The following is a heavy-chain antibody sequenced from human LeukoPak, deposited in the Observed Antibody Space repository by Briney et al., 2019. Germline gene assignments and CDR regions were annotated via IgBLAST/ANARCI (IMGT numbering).Heavy chain of an antibody. V-gene: IGHV3-23*01. CDR3: AKFFGMADAFDI. Sequence: QAGGSLRLSCAASGFTFSSYAMSWVRQAPGKGLEWVSAISGSGGSTYYADSVKGRFTISRDNSKNTLYLQMNSLRAEDTAVYYCAKFFGMADAFDIWGQGTMVTVSS. CDR2: ISGSGGST. CDR1: GFTFSSYA. J-gene: IGHJ3*02. D-gene: IGHD3-10*01.